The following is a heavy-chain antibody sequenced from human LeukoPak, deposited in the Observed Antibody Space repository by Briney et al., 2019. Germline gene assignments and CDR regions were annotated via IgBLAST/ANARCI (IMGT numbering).Heavy chain of an antibody. CDR3: ARTGAGRDGYIVFDY. CDR1: GYTLTELS. J-gene: IGHJ4*02. V-gene: IGHV1-24*01. CDR2: FDPEDGET. D-gene: IGHD5-24*01. Sequence: GASVKVSCKVSGYTLTELSMHWVRQAPGKGLEWMGGFDPEDGETIYAQKFQGRVTMTEDTSTDTAYMELSSLRSEDTAVYYCARTGAGRDGYIVFDYWGQGTLVTVSS.